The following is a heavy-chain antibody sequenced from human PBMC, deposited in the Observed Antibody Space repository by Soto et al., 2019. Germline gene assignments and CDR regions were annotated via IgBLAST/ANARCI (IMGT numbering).Heavy chain of an antibody. D-gene: IGHD6-6*01. CDR2: IYYSGST. CDR3: ARHRARNWFDP. V-gene: IGHV4-39*01. CDR1: GGSISSSSYY. J-gene: IGHJ5*02. Sequence: QLQLQESGPGLVKPSETLSLTCIVSGGSISSSSYYWGWIRQPPGKGLEWIGSIYYSGSTYYNPSLKSRVIISVDTSKNQFSLKLSSVTAADTAVFYCARHRARNWFDPWGQGTLVTVSS.